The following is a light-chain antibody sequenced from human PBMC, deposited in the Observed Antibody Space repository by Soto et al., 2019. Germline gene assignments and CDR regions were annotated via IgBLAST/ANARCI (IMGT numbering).Light chain of an antibody. CDR2: NGD. Sequence: QSVLTQPPSASGTPGQRVTISCSGSSSNIGSNSVSWYQQLPGTAPQLLIYNGDQRPSGVPDRFSGSKSGTSASLVISGLQSEDEADYYCATWDDSRRVLFGGGTKLTVL. J-gene: IGLJ2*01. CDR3: ATWDDSRRVL. CDR1: SSNIGSNS. V-gene: IGLV1-44*01.